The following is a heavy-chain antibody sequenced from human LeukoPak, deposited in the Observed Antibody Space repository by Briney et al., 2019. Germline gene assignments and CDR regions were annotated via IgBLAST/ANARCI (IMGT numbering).Heavy chain of an antibody. CDR1: GFTFSSYS. J-gene: IGHJ6*03. D-gene: IGHD6-13*01. Sequence: GGSLRLSCAASGFTFSSYSMNWVRQAPGKGLEWVSYISSSSSTIYYADSVKGRFTISRDNAKNSLYLQMNSLRAEDTAVYYCARDTAAAGHTSYYYYYYMDVWGKGTTVTVSS. CDR3: ARDTAAAGHTSYYYYYYMDV. V-gene: IGHV3-48*01. CDR2: ISSSSSTI.